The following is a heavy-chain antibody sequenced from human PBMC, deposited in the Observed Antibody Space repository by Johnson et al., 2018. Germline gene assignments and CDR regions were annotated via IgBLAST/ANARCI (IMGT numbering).Heavy chain of an antibody. D-gene: IGHD1-26*01. CDR1: GGTFSSYG. CDR3: AKDVNSGSYDGNFQH. Sequence: QVQLVQSGAEVKKPGSSVKVSCKASGGTFSSYGLSWVRQAPGQGLEWMGGIIPIFGTANYAQKFQGRVTITADESTSTAYMGLSSLRSEDTAVYYCAKDVNSGSYDGNFQHWGQGTLVTVSS. J-gene: IGHJ1*01. V-gene: IGHV1-69*01. CDR2: IIPIFGTA.